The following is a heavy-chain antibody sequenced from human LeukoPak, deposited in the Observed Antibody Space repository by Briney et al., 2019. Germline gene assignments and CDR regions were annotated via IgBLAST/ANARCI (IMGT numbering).Heavy chain of an antibody. J-gene: IGHJ4*02. CDR3: ARDSGYSYGYHDY. V-gene: IGHV3-30*03. CDR1: GFIFTNYG. D-gene: IGHD5-18*01. Sequence: GGSLRLSCAASGFIFTNYGMHWVRQAPGKGLEWVAVISYDGSNKYYADSVKGRFTISRDNSKNTLYLQMNSLRAEDTAVYYCARDSGYSYGYHDYWGQGTLVTVSS. CDR2: ISYDGSNK.